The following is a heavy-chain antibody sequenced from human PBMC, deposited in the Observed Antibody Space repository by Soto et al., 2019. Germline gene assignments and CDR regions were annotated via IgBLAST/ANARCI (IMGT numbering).Heavy chain of an antibody. Sequence: QVQLVQSGAEVKKPGASVKVSCKASGYTFTSYYMHWLRQAPGQGLEWMGIINPSGGSANYAQNFQGRVTMTRDTSTSTIYMELSSLRPEDTAVYYCARRIAVAALSDWYFDLWGRGTLVTVSS. CDR1: GYTFTSYY. J-gene: IGHJ2*01. CDR2: INPSGGSA. V-gene: IGHV1-46*01. D-gene: IGHD6-19*01. CDR3: ARRIAVAALSDWYFDL.